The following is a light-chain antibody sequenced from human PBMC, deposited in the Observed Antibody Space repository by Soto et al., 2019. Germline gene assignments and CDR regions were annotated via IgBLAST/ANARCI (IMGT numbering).Light chain of an antibody. CDR2: GAS. CDR3: QQYGSSRVT. CDR1: QSVSSSY. Sequence: EIVLTQSPGTLSLSPGERATLSCRASQSVSSSYLAWYQQKPGQAPRLLIYGASSRATGIPDRFSGSGSGTDFTLTISRLEPDDFAVYYCQQYGSSRVTFGHRTRLEIK. J-gene: IGKJ5*01. V-gene: IGKV3-20*01.